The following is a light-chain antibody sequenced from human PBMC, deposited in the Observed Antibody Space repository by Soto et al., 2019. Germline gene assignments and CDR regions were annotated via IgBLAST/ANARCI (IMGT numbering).Light chain of an antibody. Sequence: DVQMTQSPSSVSASVGGRVTSTCRASQSISSYLNWYQQKPGKAPKLLIYAASSLQSGVPSRFSGSGSGTDFTLTISSLQPEDFATYYCQQSYSTPKTFGQGTRLEIK. CDR3: QQSYSTPKT. CDR2: AAS. CDR1: QSISSY. J-gene: IGKJ5*01. V-gene: IGKV1-39*01.